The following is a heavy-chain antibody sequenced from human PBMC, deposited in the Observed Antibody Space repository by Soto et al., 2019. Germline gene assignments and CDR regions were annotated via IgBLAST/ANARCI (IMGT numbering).Heavy chain of an antibody. CDR1: GFTFSSYG. D-gene: IGHD5-18*01. Sequence: QVQLVESGGGVVQPGRSLRLSCAASGFTFSSYGMHWVRQAPGKWLEWVAVIWYDGSNKYYADSVKGRFTISRDNSKNTLYLQMNSLRAEDTAVYYCARTAGYSYDTYYYYYGMDVWGQGTTVTVSS. CDR3: ARTAGYSYDTYYYYYGMDV. J-gene: IGHJ6*02. V-gene: IGHV3-33*01. CDR2: IWYDGSNK.